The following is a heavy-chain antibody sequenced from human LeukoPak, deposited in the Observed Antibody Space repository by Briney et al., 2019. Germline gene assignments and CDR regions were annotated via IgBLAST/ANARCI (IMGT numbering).Heavy chain of an antibody. CDR3: ARCDYGSGSYLCGVDY. Sequence: ASVKVSCKASGHTFTSYYMHWVRQAPGQGLEWMGIINPSGGSTSYAQKFQGRVTMTRDTSTSTVYMELSSLRSEDTAVYYCARCDYGSGSYLCGVDYWGQGTLVTVSS. CDR2: INPSGGST. D-gene: IGHD3-10*01. CDR1: GHTFTSYY. J-gene: IGHJ4*02. V-gene: IGHV1-46*01.